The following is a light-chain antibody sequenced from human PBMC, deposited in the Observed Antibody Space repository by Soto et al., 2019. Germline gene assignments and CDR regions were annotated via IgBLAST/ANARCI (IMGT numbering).Light chain of an antibody. CDR3: QVWDSSSDHYV. CDR2: YDS. J-gene: IGLJ1*01. CDR1: NIGIKS. Sequence: VLTQPPSVSVAPGKTARITCGGNNIGIKSVHWYQQKPGQAPVLVIYYDSDRPSGIPERFSGSNSGNTATLTISRVEAGDEADYYCQVWDSSSDHYVFGTGTKVTVL. V-gene: IGLV3-21*04.